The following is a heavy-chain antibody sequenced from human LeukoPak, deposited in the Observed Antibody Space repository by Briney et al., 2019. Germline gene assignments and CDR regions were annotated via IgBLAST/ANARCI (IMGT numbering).Heavy chain of an antibody. D-gene: IGHD2-15*01. CDR3: ARDIVGTYGMDV. Sequence: SETLSLTCTVSGGSISSYYWSWIRQPPGKGLEWIGHIYYTGSTNYSPSLNSRVTIDTSKNQFSLEMRSVTAADTAVYYCARDIVGTYGMDVWGQGTSVTVSS. CDR2: IYYTGST. CDR1: GGSISSYY. V-gene: IGHV4-59*01. J-gene: IGHJ6*02.